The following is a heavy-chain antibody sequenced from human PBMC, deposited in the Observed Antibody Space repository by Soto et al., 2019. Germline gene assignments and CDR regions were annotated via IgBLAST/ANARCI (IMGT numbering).Heavy chain of an antibody. CDR3: ARGSTQPLVIYEYYSGMDV. CDR2: INPSGGGS. CDR1: GYTFSSYY. J-gene: IGHJ6*02. D-gene: IGHD2-15*01. Sequence: QEQLVQSGAEVKKPGAAVKLSCTASGYTFSSYYMHWVRQAPGQGLEWMGMINPSGGGSTYAEKFEGRVMMSRDTSWTTVYMELSSLRSEDTAVYYCARGSTQPLVIYEYYSGMDVWRQGTTVTVS. V-gene: IGHV1-46*01.